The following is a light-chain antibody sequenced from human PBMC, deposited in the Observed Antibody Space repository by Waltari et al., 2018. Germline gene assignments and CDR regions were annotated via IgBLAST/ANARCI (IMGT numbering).Light chain of an antibody. CDR1: SHDAGGFDY. Sequence: QSALTQPPSASGSPGQSVTISCTGSSHDAGGFDYVSWYQQQPGKAPKLIIHEVNKRPSGVPDRFSGSKSGNSAYLTVSGLQADDEGDYHCSSYGGSSTLVFGGGTKLTVL. V-gene: IGLV2-8*01. CDR3: SSYGGSSTLV. J-gene: IGLJ2*01. CDR2: EVN.